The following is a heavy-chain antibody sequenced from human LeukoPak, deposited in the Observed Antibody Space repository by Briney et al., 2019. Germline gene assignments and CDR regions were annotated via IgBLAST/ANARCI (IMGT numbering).Heavy chain of an antibody. Sequence: GGSLRLSCAASGFTFSSYAMHWVRQAPGKGLEWVAVISYDGSNKYYADSVKGRFTISRDNSKNTLYLQMNSLRAEDTAVYYCARDSGSYYFDYWGQGTLVTVSS. CDR2: ISYDGSNK. J-gene: IGHJ4*02. V-gene: IGHV3-30-3*01. CDR3: ARDSGSYYFDY. D-gene: IGHD1-26*01. CDR1: GFTFSSYA.